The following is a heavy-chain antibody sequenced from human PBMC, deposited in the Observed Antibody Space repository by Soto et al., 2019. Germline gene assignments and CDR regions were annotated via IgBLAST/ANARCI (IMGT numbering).Heavy chain of an antibody. J-gene: IGHJ5*02. D-gene: IGHD6-25*01. Sequence: EVQLVESGGVVVQPGGSLRLSCAASGFTFDDYTMHWVRQAPGKCLEWVSLISWDGGSTYYADSVKGRFTISRDNSKNSLYLQMNSLRTEDTALYYCAKGAAARTNWFDPWGQGTLVTVSS. CDR1: GFTFDDYT. CDR3: AKGAAARTNWFDP. V-gene: IGHV3-43*01. CDR2: ISWDGGST.